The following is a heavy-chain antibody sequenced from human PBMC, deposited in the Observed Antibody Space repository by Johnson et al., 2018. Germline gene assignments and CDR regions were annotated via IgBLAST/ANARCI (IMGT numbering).Heavy chain of an antibody. CDR1: GFTFSSYG. D-gene: IGHD3-22*01. CDR2: IWYDGSNK. Sequence: QVQLVESGGGVVQPGRSLRLSCAASGFTFSSYGMHWVRQAPGKGLEWVAVIWYDGSNKYYAASVKGRFTISRDNSKNTLYLQMNSLGAEDTAVYYCLGGGYVDALDIWGKGTIGTVSS. J-gene: IGHJ3*02. V-gene: IGHV3-33*01. CDR3: LGGGYVDALDI.